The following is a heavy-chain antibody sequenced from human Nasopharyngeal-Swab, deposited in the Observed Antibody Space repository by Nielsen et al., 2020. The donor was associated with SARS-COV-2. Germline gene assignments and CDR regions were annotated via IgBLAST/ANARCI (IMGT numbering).Heavy chain of an antibody. D-gene: IGHD2-2*01. CDR3: ARPNTPEDIVVVPAAIAFDI. CDR2: IYYSGST. J-gene: IGHJ3*02. V-gene: IGHV4-39*01. Sequence: WIRQPPGKGLEWIGSIYYSGSTYYNPSLKSRVTISVDTSKNQFSLKLSSVTAADTAVYYCARPNTPEDIVVVPAAIAFDIWGQGTMVTFSS.